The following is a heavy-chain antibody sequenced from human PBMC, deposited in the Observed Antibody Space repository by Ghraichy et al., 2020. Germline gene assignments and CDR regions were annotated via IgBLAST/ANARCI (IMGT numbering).Heavy chain of an antibody. D-gene: IGHD3-16*01. J-gene: IGHJ6*02. CDR2: ISNGGSDK. CDR3: AKRGRDYDMDV. Sequence: GGSLRLSCAASGFTFSSYGMHWVRQAPGKGLEWVATISNGGSDKYYAESVKGRFTISRDNSKHTLYLQMNSLRAEDTAVYYCAKRGRDYDMDVWGQGTTVTVSS. V-gene: IGHV3-30*18. CDR1: GFTFSSYG.